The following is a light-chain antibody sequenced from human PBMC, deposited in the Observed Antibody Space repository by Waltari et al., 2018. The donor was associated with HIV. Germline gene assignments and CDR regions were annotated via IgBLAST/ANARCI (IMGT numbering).Light chain of an antibody. CDR3: ASWDDSLNCLYF. CDR2: SNG. Sequence: QSVLTQPPSASPTPGQRVTISSSGNSPHMGSNHVNWYLQLPGTAPKLLIYSNGQRPAGVPARFSGSKSGPSASLAISGLQSEDEAHYYCASWDDSLNCLYFFGPGTKVTVL. CDR1: SPHMGSNH. V-gene: IGLV1-44*01. J-gene: IGLJ1*01.